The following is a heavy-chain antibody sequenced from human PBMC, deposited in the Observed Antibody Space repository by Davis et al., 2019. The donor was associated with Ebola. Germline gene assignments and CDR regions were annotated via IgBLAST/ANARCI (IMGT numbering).Heavy chain of an antibody. CDR3: ARDTYYYYNTMDV. V-gene: IGHV3-43*01. J-gene: IGHJ6*04. CDR2: ITWDGSST. Sequence: GESLKISCSASEFIFGDYTMHWVRQLPGKGLEWVSLITWDGSSTHYVDSVKGRFTISRDNSKDSLYLQMNSLRADDTAVYYCARDTYYYYNTMDVWGKGTTVTVSS. CDR1: EFIFGDYT.